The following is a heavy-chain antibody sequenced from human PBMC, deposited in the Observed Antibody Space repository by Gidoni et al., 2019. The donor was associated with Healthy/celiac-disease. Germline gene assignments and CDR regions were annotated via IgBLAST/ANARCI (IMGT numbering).Heavy chain of an antibody. J-gene: IGHJ4*02. V-gene: IGHV3-49*03. Sequence: EVQLVESGGGLVQPGRSRRLSCPAAGFILRDSAMSWFRQAPGKGLEWVGFIRSKAYGGTTEYAASGKGRVTISRDDSNSIAYLQMNSLKTEDTAVYSCTRWQYWLLHRPLGPNDYWGQGTLVTVSS. CDR3: TRWQYWLLHRPLGPNDY. D-gene: IGHD2-15*01. CDR1: GFILRDSA. CDR2: IRSKAYGGTT.